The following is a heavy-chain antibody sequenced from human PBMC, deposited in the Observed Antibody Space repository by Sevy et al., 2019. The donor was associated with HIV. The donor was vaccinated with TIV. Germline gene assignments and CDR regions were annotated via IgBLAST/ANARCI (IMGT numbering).Heavy chain of an antibody. V-gene: IGHV3-48*02. J-gene: IGHJ4*02. D-gene: IGHD5-12*01. Sequence: GRSLRLSCAASGFTFSSYSMNWVRQAPGKGLEWVSYISSSSTIYYADSVKGRFTISRDNAKNSLYLQMNSLRDEDTAVYYCARNPPRDDYAFDYWGQGTLVTVSS. CDR2: ISSSSTI. CDR1: GFTFSSYS. CDR3: ARNPPRDDYAFDY.